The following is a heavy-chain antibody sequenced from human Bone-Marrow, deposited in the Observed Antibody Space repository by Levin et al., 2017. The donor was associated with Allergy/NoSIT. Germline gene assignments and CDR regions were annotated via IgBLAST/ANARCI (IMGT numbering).Heavy chain of an antibody. CDR1: GFTFSSYA. D-gene: IGHD6-13*01. Sequence: GGSLRLSCAGSGFTFSSYAMSWVRQAPGKGLVWVSGISGSGGNTYYADSVKGRFTISRDNSKDTLYLQMNSLRGEDTAAYYCANGPAVGGRGRGYWGQGTLVTVSS. V-gene: IGHV3-23*01. CDR2: ISGSGGNT. CDR3: ANGPAVGGRGRGY. J-gene: IGHJ4*02.